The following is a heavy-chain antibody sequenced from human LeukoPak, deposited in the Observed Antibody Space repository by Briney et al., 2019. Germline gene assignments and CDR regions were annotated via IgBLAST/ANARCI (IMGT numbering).Heavy chain of an antibody. CDR3: AGGSLLWGAFDI. V-gene: IGHV3-21*01. CDR1: GFTLSTYS. D-gene: IGHD2-2*01. CDR2: ISSSSGYI. J-gene: IGHJ3*02. Sequence: GFLRLSCAGSGFTLSTYSMNLVRQAPGEGLEWVSSISSSSGYIYYADSVKGRFTISRDNAKNSLYLQMNSLRAEGTAVYYCAGGSLLWGAFDIWGQGTMVTVSS.